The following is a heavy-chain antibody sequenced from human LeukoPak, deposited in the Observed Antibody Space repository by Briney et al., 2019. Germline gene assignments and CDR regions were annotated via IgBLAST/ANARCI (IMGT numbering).Heavy chain of an antibody. CDR3: ARGGIAVAGPFAEYFQH. CDR1: GYTSTSYY. J-gene: IGHJ1*01. Sequence: GASVKASCQASGYTSTSYYMHWVRQLPGQGLEWMGIFKPSGGSTSYAQKSQGKVTMTRDTSTSTVHMERSSLRSEDTAVYYCARGGIAVAGPFAEYFQHWGQGTLVTVSS. V-gene: IGHV1-46*01. CDR2: FKPSGGST. D-gene: IGHD6-19*01.